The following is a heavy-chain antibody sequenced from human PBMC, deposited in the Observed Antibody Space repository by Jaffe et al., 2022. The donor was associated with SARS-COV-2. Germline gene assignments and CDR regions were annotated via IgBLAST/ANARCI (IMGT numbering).Heavy chain of an antibody. CDR1: GFTFSSYS. J-gene: IGHJ4*02. D-gene: IGHD1-20*01. Sequence: EVQLVESGGGLVKPGGSLRLSCAASGFTFSSYSMNWVRQAPGKGLEWVSSISSSSSYIYYADSVKGRFTISRDNAKNSLYLQMNSLRAEDTAVYYCARDLGGITGTGRLDYWGQGTLVTVSS. CDR3: ARDLGGITGTGRLDY. V-gene: IGHV3-21*01. CDR2: ISSSSSYI.